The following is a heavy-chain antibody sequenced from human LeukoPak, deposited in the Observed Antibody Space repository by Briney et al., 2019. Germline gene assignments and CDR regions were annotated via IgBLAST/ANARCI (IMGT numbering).Heavy chain of an antibody. D-gene: IGHD5-24*01. CDR1: GYTFTGYY. CDR2: INPNSGGT. V-gene: IGHV1-2*02. J-gene: IGHJ4*02. Sequence: GASVKVSCKASGYTFTGYYMHWVRQAPGQGLEWMGWINPNSGGTNYAQKFQGRVTMTRDTSISTAYMELSRLRSDDTAVYYCARDEVDGYSDFDYWGQGTLVTVSS. CDR3: ARDEVDGYSDFDY.